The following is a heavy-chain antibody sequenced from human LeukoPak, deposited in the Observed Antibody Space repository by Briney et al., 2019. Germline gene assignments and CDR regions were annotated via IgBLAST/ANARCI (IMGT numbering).Heavy chain of an antibody. CDR3: AKDLGVTGYYYHYMDV. D-gene: IGHD4-11*01. V-gene: IGHV3-23*01. J-gene: IGHJ6*03. CDR1: GFTFSSYA. Sequence: PGGSLRLSCAASGFTFSSYAMSWVRQAPGKGLEWVSAISGSGGSTYYADSVKGRFTISRDNSKNTLYLQMNSLRAEDTAVCYCAKDLGVTGYYYHYMDVWGKGTTVTVSS. CDR2: ISGSGGST.